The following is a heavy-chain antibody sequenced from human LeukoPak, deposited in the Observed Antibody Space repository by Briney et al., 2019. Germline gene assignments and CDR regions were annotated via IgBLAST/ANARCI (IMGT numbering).Heavy chain of an antibody. CDR1: GFTFSSYE. D-gene: IGHD3-9*01. CDR3: ARDNSLASDTITEVFDI. Sequence: GGSLRLSCAASGFTFSSYEMNWVRQAPGKGLEWVSSISSSSRVIYYADAVKGRFTISRDNAESSLYLQMNSLRAEDTAMYYCARDNSLASDTITEVFDIWGQGTMVTVSS. CDR2: ISSSSRVI. J-gene: IGHJ3*02. V-gene: IGHV3-21*01.